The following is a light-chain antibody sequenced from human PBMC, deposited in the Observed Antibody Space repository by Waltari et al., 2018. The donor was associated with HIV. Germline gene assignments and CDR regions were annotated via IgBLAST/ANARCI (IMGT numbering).Light chain of an antibody. V-gene: IGKV3-15*01. J-gene: IGKJ4*01. CDR2: DIS. CDR1: QSLTTQ. CDR3: QQYGSWPLT. Sequence: VMTQSPATLSVSPGEGVTLSCRASQSLTTQLAWYQQKPGQPPRLRIYDISMRSTGIPVRFSGSGSGTDVTLAITSLQSEDFAVYYCQQYGSWPLTFGGGTKVEIK.